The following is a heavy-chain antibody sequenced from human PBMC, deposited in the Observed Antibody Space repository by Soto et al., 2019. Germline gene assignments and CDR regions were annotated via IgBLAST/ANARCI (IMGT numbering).Heavy chain of an antibody. D-gene: IGHD3-22*01. CDR2: ISYSGST. CDR3: AREKYDSSFDY. CDR1: AAPIRSSY. J-gene: IGHJ4*02. Sequence: SETLSLTCTVSAAPIRSSYSGWIPPPPGKALEWIGYISYSGSTNYNASLKSRVTISVDTSRNQFSLRLSSVTAADTAIYYCAREKYDSSFDYWGQGTLVTVSS. V-gene: IGHV4-59*01.